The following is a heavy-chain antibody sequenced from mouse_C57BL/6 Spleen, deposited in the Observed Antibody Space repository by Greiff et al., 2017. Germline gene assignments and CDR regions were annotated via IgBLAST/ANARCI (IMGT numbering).Heavy chain of an antibody. CDR1: GYTFTSYW. CDR3: ARFTTVVDWYFDV. V-gene: IGHV1-7*01. J-gene: IGHJ1*03. CDR2: INPSSGYT. Sequence: QVQLQQSGAELAKPGASVTLSCKASGYTFTSYWMHWVQQRPGQGLEWIGYINPSSGYTKYNQKFKDKDTLTADKSSRKAYMQLSSLTYEDAAVYYCARFTTVVDWYFDVWGTGTTVTVSS. D-gene: IGHD1-1*01.